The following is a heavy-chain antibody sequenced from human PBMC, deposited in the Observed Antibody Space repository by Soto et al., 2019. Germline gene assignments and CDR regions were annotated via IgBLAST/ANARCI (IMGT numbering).Heavy chain of an antibody. Sequence: PGGSLRLSCAASGFTFSSYSMNWVRQAPGKGLEWVSYISSSSSTIYYADSVKGRFTISRDNAKNSLYLQMNSLRDEDTAVYYCARDLYRYFDWLGAFDIWGQGTMVTVSS. J-gene: IGHJ3*02. CDR2: ISSSSSTI. D-gene: IGHD3-9*01. CDR1: GFTFSSYS. CDR3: ARDLYRYFDWLGAFDI. V-gene: IGHV3-48*02.